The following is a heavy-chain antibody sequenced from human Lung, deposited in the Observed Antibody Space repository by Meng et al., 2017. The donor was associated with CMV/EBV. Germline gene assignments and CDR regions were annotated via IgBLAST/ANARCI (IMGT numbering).Heavy chain of an antibody. CDR1: GFSLSTSVVG. D-gene: IGHD3-3*01. Sequence: SXPXLVXPPQTLTLTCTFSGFSLSTSVVGVGWIRQPPGKALEWLALIYWNDDKRYSPSLKSRLTITKDTSKNQVVLTMTNMDPVDTATYYCAHTIGGFTIVGVVISYDYWGQGTLVXVSS. J-gene: IGHJ4*02. CDR2: IYWNDDK. V-gene: IGHV2-5*01. CDR3: AHTIGGFTIVGVVISYDY.